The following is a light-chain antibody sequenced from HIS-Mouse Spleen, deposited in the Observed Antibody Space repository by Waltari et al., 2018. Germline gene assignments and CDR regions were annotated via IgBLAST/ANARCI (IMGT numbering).Light chain of an antibody. Sequence: QSVLTQPPSASGTPGQRVTISCSGSSPNIGSNTVNLYQQLPGTAPKRLIYSNNQRPSGVPDRFSGSKSGTSASLAISGLQSEDEADYYCAAWDDSLNGVVFGGGTKLTVL. CDR2: SNN. CDR3: AAWDDSLNGVV. J-gene: IGLJ2*01. CDR1: SPNIGSNT. V-gene: IGLV1-44*01.